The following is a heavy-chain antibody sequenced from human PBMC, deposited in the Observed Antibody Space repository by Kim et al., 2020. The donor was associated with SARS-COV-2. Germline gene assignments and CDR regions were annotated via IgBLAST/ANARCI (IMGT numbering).Heavy chain of an antibody. V-gene: IGHV1-18*01. Sequence: ASVKVSCKASGYTFTSYGISWVRQAPGQGLEWMGWISAYNGNTNYAQKLQGRVTMTTDTSTSTAYMELRSLRSDDTAVYYCARCLDTAMVASGLPFDYWGQGTLVTVSS. J-gene: IGHJ4*02. CDR1: GYTFTSYG. CDR3: ARCLDTAMVASGLPFDY. CDR2: ISAYNGNT. D-gene: IGHD5-18*01.